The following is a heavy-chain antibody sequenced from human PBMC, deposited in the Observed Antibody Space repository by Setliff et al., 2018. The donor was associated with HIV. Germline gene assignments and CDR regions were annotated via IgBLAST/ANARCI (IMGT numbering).Heavy chain of an antibody. CDR3: AKSNANWFDL. CDR2: LSGSSRYI. CDR1: GFTFTSYA. J-gene: IGHJ5*02. Sequence: PGGSLRLSCAASGFTFTSYAMTWVRQAPGKGLEWVSSLSGSSRYIYYADSVKGRFTVSRDNSKTTLFLQLNTLRAEDTAMYYCAKSNANWFDLWGQGTLVTVSS. V-gene: IGHV3-23*01. D-gene: IGHD2-8*01.